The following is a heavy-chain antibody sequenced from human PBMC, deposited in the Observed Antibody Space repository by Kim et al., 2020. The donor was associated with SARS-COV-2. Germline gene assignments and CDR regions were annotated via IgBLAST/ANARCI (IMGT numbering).Heavy chain of an antibody. CDR1: GGTFSSYA. CDR3: ARAGYCSGGSCYNGDY. D-gene: IGHD2-15*01. J-gene: IGHJ4*02. CDR2: IIPIFGTA. V-gene: IGHV1-69*13. Sequence: SVKVSCKASGGTFSSYAISWVRQAPGQGLEWMGGIIPIFGTANYAQKFQGRVTITADESTSTAYMELSSLRSEDTAVYYCARAGYCSGGSCYNGDYWGQGTLVTVSS.